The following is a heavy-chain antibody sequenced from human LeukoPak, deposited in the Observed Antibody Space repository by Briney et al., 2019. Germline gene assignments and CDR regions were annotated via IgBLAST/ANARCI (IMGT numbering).Heavy chain of an antibody. CDR3: AELGITMIGGV. D-gene: IGHD3-10*02. CDR1: GFAFSSYA. V-gene: IGHV3-23*01. Sequence: GGSLRLSCAASGFAFSSYAMNWVRQAPGKGLQWVSAISGSGGSTYYADSVKGRFTISRDNSKNSLYLQMNSLRAEDTAVYYCAELGITMIGGVWGKGTTVTISS. J-gene: IGHJ6*04. CDR2: ISGSGGST.